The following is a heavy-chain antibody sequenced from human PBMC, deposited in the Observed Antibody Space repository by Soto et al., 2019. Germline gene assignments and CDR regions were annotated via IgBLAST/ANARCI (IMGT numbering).Heavy chain of an antibody. Sequence: EVQLVESGGGLVQPGGSLKLSCAASGFTFSGSAMHWVRQASGKGLEWVGRIRSKANSFATAYAASVKGRFTIFRDDTKNTAYLQMNSLKTEDTAVYYCTRLHSGYHWEFDYWGQGTLVTVSS. CDR3: TRLHSGYHWEFDY. V-gene: IGHV3-73*02. J-gene: IGHJ4*02. D-gene: IGHD5-12*01. CDR1: GFTFSGSA. CDR2: IRSKANSFAT.